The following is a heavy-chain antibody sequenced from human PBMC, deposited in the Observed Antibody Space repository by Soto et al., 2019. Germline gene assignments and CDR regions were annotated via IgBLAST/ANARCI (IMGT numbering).Heavy chain of an antibody. J-gene: IGHJ6*02. Sequence: GESLKISCKGSGYSFTSYWIGWVRQMPGKGLEWMGIIYPGDSDTRYSPSFQGQVTISADKSISTAYLQWSSLKASDTAMYYCARHRPSGYSSGWVYYYYSMDVWGQGTTVTVSS. CDR2: IYPGDSDT. D-gene: IGHD6-19*01. CDR1: GYSFTSYW. V-gene: IGHV5-51*01. CDR3: ARHRPSGYSSGWVYYYYSMDV.